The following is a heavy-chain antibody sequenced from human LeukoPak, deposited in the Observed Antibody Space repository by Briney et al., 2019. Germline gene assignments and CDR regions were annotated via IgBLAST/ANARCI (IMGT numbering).Heavy chain of an antibody. J-gene: IGHJ4*02. CDR2: ISAYNGNT. CDR1: GYTFTIYG. CDR3: ARDLGSGYGDPYDY. Sequence: EASVKVSFKASGYTFTIYGISWVRQAPGQGREGMGWISAYNGNTNYPQKLQGRVTMTPDTSTSTAYMELRSLRSDDTAVYYCARDLGSGYGDPYDYWGQGTLVTVSS. D-gene: IGHD4-17*01. V-gene: IGHV1-18*01.